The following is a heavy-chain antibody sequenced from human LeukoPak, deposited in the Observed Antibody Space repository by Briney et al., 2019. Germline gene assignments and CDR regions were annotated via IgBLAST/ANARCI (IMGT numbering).Heavy chain of an antibody. CDR1: GFTFSDYY. D-gene: IGHD3-22*01. CDR3: ARKSDYDSSGYYPVYY. Sequence: GGSLRLSCAASGFTFSDYYMSWIRQAPGKGLEWVSYISSSGSTIYYADSVKGRFTISRDNAKNSLYLQMNSLRAEDTVVYYCARKSDYDSSGYYPVYYWGQGTLVTVSS. CDR2: ISSSGSTI. V-gene: IGHV3-11*01. J-gene: IGHJ4*02.